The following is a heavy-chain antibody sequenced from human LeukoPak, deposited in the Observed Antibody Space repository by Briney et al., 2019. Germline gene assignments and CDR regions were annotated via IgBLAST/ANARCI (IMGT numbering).Heavy chain of an antibody. Sequence: SETLSLTCTVSGYSISSGYYWGWIRQPPGKGLEWIGYIFYTGSTNYNPSLQSRVTMLLDTSKNQFSLKLSSVSAADTAVYYCARTTFGGVMAYWGQGTLVTVSS. J-gene: IGHJ4*02. CDR2: IFYTGST. CDR3: ARTTFGGVMAY. CDR1: GYSISSGYY. D-gene: IGHD3-16*01. V-gene: IGHV4-61*01.